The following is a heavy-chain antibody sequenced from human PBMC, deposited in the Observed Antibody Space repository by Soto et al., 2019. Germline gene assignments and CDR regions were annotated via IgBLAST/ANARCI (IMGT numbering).Heavy chain of an antibody. CDR3: AKGIDYQLLSAFDI. CDR1: RFTYISYG. Sequence: WWSLRLSCAASRFTYISYGLSWIRQTPGKGLEWVAVICYGGSNKYYADSVKGRFTISRDNSKNTLYLQMNSLRAEDTAVYYCAKGIDYQLLSAFDIWGQGTMVTVSS. CDR2: ICYGGSNK. V-gene: IGHV3-30*18. D-gene: IGHD2-2*01. J-gene: IGHJ3*02.